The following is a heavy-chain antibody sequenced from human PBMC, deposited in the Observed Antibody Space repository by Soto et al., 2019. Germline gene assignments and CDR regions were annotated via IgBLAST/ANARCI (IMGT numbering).Heavy chain of an antibody. D-gene: IGHD6-19*01. J-gene: IGHJ4*02. CDR1: GFTFSSYS. V-gene: IGHV3-48*01. CDR3: ARGSRSSGWWGSAY. CDR2: ISGSSSTI. Sequence: EVQLVESGGGLVQPGGSLRLSCAASGFTFSSYSMNWVRQAPGKGLEWVSYISGSSSTIYYADSVKGRFTISRDNAKNSLYLQMNSLRAEDTAVYYCARGSRSSGWWGSAYWGQGTLVTVSS.